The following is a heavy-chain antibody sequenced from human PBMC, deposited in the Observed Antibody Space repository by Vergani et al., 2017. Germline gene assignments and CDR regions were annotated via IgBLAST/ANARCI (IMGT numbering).Heavy chain of an antibody. Sequence: EVQLLESGGGLVQPGGSLRLSCAASGFTFSSYAMSWVRQAPGKGLEWVSAISGSGGSTYYADSVKGRFTISIDNSKNTLYLQMNSLRAEDTAVYYCAKDEAILWRSPVFDYWGQGTLVTVSS. J-gene: IGHJ4*02. CDR3: AKDEAILWRSPVFDY. CDR2: ISGSGGST. D-gene: IGHD3-10*01. V-gene: IGHV3-23*01. CDR1: GFTFSSYA.